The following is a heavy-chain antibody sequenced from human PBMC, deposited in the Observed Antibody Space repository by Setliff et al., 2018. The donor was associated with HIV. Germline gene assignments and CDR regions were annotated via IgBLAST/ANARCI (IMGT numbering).Heavy chain of an antibody. V-gene: IGHV4-59*08. CDR3: VRQRSGGSCYSCDYYYMD. J-gene: IGHJ6*03. D-gene: IGHD2-15*01. Sequence: SETLSLTCTVAGGSIRSNYWSWIRQSPGKGLEWIGYIYHTGSTSYNPSLESRVSISVDTSKNQFSLKLTSLTAADTAVYYCVRQRSGGSCYSCDYYYMD. CDR2: IYHTGST. CDR1: GGSIRSNY.